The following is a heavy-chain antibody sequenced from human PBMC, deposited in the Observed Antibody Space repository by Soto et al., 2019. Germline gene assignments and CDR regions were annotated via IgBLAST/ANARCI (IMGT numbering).Heavy chain of an antibody. CDR3: TGITWFRGMDA. J-gene: IGHJ6*02. D-gene: IGHD3-10*01. V-gene: IGHV6-1*01. CDR2: TYYKSKWNN. CDR1: GDRVSSNSAA. Sequence: SKTISLTCAISGDRVSSNSAAWNWSRQSPSTGLERLGRTYYKSKWNNDYALSVKSRLPINPDTSKNHFSLHLYSVTPEDTAVYFCTGITWFRGMDAWGQGTAVTVS.